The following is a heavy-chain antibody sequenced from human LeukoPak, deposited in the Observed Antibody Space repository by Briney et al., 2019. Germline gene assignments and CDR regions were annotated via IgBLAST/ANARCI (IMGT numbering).Heavy chain of an antibody. CDR3: ARDRGSYPYCFDS. V-gene: IGHV4-4*07. CDR1: GGSISSYY. Sequence: SETLSLTCTVSGGSISSYYWSWIRQPAGKGLEWIGRIYTSGSTSYNPSLKSRVTMSVDTSKSQFSLQLSSVTAADTAVYYCARDRGSYPYCFDSWGQGTLVTVSS. D-gene: IGHD1-26*01. CDR2: IYTSGST. J-gene: IGHJ4*02.